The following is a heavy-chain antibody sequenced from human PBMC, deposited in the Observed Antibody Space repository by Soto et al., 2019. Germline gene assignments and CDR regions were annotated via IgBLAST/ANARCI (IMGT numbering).Heavy chain of an antibody. Sequence: GGSTSYAQKFRGRVTMTRDTSTSTVYMELSSLRSEDTAVYYCARDRVSEYCSGGSCAGWFDPWGQGTLVTVSS. V-gene: IGHV1-46*01. J-gene: IGHJ5*02. CDR2: GGST. D-gene: IGHD2-15*01. CDR3: ARDRVSEYCSGGSCAGWFDP.